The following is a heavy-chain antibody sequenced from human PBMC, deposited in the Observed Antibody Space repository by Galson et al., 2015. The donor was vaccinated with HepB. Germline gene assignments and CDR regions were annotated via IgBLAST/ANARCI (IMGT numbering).Heavy chain of an antibody. D-gene: IGHD2-2*02. CDR3: ARRGGLDGCSSTSCYSRDYYYYGMDV. J-gene: IGHJ6*02. CDR2: INPNSGGT. CDR1: GYTFTGYY. Sequence: SVKVSCKASGYTFTGYYMHWVRQVPGQGLEWMGWINPNSGGTNYAQKFQGWVTMTRDTSISTAYMELSRLRSDDTAVYYCARRGGLDGCSSTSCYSRDYYYYGMDVWGQGTTVTVSS. V-gene: IGHV1-2*04.